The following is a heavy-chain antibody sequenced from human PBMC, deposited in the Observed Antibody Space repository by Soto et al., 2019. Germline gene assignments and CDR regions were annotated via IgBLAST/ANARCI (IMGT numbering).Heavy chain of an antibody. J-gene: IGHJ4*02. CDR3: ARTTWELGVRFDY. V-gene: IGHV3-11*01. Sequence: PGWSLRLSCTSSVFTFIDYYMTWIRRAPGKGLECLSYIGGSGTTVHYADSVKGRFTISRDNAKNSLFLQMDGLRAEDTAVYYCARTTWELGVRFDYWGQGAQVTVSS. CDR1: VFTFIDYY. CDR2: IGGSGTTV. D-gene: IGHD1-1*01.